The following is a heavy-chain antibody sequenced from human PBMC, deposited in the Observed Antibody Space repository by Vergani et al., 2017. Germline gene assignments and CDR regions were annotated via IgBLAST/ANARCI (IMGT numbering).Heavy chain of an antibody. J-gene: IGHJ5*02. CDR3: ARVAGYCSSTSCYGRGNWFDP. CDR2: ISAYNGNT. Sequence: QVQLVQSGAEVKKPGASVKVSCKASGYTFTSYGISWVRQAPGQGLEWMGWISAYNGNTNYAQKLQGRVTTTTDTSTSTAYMELRSLRSDDTAVYYCARVAGYCSSTSCYGRGNWFDPWGQGTLVTVSS. D-gene: IGHD2-2*03. V-gene: IGHV1-18*01. CDR1: GYTFTSYG.